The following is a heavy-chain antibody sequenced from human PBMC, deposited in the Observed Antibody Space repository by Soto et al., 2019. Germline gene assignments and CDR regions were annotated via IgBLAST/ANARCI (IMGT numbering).Heavy chain of an antibody. CDR1: GATFNDYT. J-gene: IGHJ6*03. CDR2: VIPLLDAS. CDR3: ASGKSQMTQDRMGFYYYMDV. V-gene: IGHV1-69*08. D-gene: IGHD2-15*01. Sequence: QVQLVQSGAEVKKPGSSVRISCAAPGATFNDYTFTWVRRATGQGLEWMGRVIPLLDASNYAEKFQDRVTITADRSTSTVYMELSGLKSEDSAIYYCASGKSQMTQDRMGFYYYMDVWGKGTTVTVSS.